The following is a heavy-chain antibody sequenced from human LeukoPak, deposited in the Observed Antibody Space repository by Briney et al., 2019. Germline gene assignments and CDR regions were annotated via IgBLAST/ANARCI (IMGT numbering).Heavy chain of an antibody. J-gene: IGHJ6*02. CDR2: INPGECDT. Sequence: GEALQISCKGSGYSFTSYWIGWVRRMPGKGLGGRGMINPGECDTRYSPSFQGQVTISADKSISTAYLQWSSLKASDTAMHYCARTPGYSSGWYPYYYYGMDVWGQGTTVTVSS. CDR1: GYSFTSYW. V-gene: IGHV5-51*01. D-gene: IGHD6-19*01. CDR3: ARTPGYSSGWYPYYYYGMDV.